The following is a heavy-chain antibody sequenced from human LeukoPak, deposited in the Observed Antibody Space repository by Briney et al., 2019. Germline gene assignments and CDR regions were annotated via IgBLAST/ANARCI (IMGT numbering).Heavy chain of an antibody. Sequence: SETLSLTCTVSGGSISSYYWSWIRQPPGKGLEWIGYIYYSGSTNYNPSLKSRVTISVDTSKNQFSLKLSSVTAADTAVYYCARNKPVKPGIAAARYAFDIWSQGTMVTVSS. CDR3: ARNKPVKPGIAAARYAFDI. V-gene: IGHV4-59*01. D-gene: IGHD6-13*01. J-gene: IGHJ3*02. CDR2: IYYSGST. CDR1: GGSISSYY.